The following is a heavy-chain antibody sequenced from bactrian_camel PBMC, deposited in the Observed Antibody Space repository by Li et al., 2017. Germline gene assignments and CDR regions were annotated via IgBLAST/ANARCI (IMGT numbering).Heavy chain of an antibody. CDR3: AARLCWRSEFTY. V-gene: IGHV3S25*01. D-gene: IGHD1*01. CDR2: VASNGGST. J-gene: IGHJ4*01. Sequence: QLVESGGGSVQAGGSLRLSCATSGFVFSEFWMYWARQAPGKGLEWVSGVASNGGSTEYADSIVGRFTISRDNAKNMVYLQMNSLKPEDTAMYYCAARLCWRSEFTYWGQGTQVTVS. CDR1: GFVFSEFW.